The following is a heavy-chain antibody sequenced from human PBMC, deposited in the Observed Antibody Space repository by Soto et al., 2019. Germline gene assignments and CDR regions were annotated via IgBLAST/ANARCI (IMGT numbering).Heavy chain of an antibody. Sequence: GQSLKISCKGSGYSFTSYWIGWVRQMPGKGLEWMGIIYPGDSDTRYSPSFQGQVTISADKSISTAYLQWSSLEASDTAMYYCASAHSSAYYYYGMDVWGQGTTVTVSS. J-gene: IGHJ6*02. D-gene: IGHD6-25*01. CDR1: GYSFTSYW. CDR3: ASAHSSAYYYYGMDV. V-gene: IGHV5-51*01. CDR2: IYPGDSDT.